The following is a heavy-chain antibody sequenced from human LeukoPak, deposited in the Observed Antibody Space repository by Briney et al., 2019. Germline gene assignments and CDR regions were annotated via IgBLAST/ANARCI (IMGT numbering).Heavy chain of an antibody. CDR1: GFTFSSYA. CDR3: AKDGDYYDSSGYN. CDR2: IGGSGGST. D-gene: IGHD3-22*01. V-gene: IGHV3-23*01. Sequence: AGGCLRLSCAASGFTFSSYAMSWVRQAPGKGLEWVSAIGGSGGSTYYADSVRGRFSISRENSKNTLYLQMNSLRAEDTAVYYCAKDGDYYDSSGYNWGQGTLVTVSS. J-gene: IGHJ4*02.